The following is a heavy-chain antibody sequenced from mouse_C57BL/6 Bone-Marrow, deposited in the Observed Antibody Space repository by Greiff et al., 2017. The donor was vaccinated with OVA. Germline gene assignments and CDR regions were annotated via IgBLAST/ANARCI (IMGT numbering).Heavy chain of an antibody. D-gene: IGHD2-4*01. J-gene: IGHJ1*03. Sequence: EVQLQQSGPELVKPGASVKMSCKASGYTFTDYNMHWVKQSHGQSLEWIGYINPNNGGTNYNQKFKGKATLTVNKSSSTAYMEPRSLTSEDSAYYYCARERLRRGNWYLDVWGKGTTVTVSS. V-gene: IGHV1-22*01. CDR3: ARERLRRGNWYLDV. CDR1: GYTFTDYN. CDR2: INPNNGGT.